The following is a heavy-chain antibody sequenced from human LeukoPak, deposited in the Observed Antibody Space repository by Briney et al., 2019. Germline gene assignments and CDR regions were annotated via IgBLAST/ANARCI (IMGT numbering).Heavy chain of an antibody. J-gene: IGHJ5*02. D-gene: IGHD4-23*01. CDR3: ARTSYGGNSPDWFDP. Sequence: SGGSLRLSCAASGFTFSSYWMHWVRQGPGKGLVWVSRIHTDGSSTSYAGSVKGRFTISRDNAKNTLYLQMNSLRVEDTAVYYCARTSYGGNSPDWFDPWGQGTLVTVSS. CDR2: IHTDGSST. CDR1: GFTFSSYW. V-gene: IGHV3-74*01.